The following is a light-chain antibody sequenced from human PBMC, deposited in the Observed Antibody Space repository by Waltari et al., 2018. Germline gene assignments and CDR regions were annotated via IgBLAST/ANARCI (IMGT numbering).Light chain of an antibody. V-gene: IGLV3-1*01. CDR1: KLGDKY. J-gene: IGLJ2*01. CDR2: QDS. Sequence: SYELTQPPSVSVSPGQTASITFSGDKLGDKYACWYQQKPGQSPVLVIYQDSKRPSGIPERFSGSNSGNTATLTISGTQAMDEADYYCQAWDSSTYVVFGGGTKLTVL. CDR3: QAWDSSTYVV.